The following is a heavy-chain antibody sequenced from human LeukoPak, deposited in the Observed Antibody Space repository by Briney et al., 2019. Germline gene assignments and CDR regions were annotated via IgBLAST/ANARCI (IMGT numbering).Heavy chain of an antibody. CDR1: GYTFTDYY. Sequence: ASVKVSCKVSGYTFTDYYMHWVQQAPGKGLEWMGLVDPEDGETIYAEKFQGRVTITADTSTDTAYMELSSLRSEDAAVYYCATVGGSYSDYWGQGTLVTVSS. CDR2: VDPEDGET. V-gene: IGHV1-69-2*01. D-gene: IGHD1-26*01. CDR3: ATVGGSYSDY. J-gene: IGHJ4*02.